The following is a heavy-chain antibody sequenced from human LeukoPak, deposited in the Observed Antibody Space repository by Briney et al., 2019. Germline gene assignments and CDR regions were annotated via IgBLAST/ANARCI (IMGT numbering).Heavy chain of an antibody. Sequence: GGSLRLSCTASGFTFGDYGMSWIRQAPGEGLEWLGFIRSKPYGGTTEYAASVKGRFIVSRDDYQSIAYLQMNSLQTEDTAVYYCTRAVGDYVWENYFDYWGQGTLDTV. CDR3: TRAVGDYVWENYFDY. V-gene: IGHV3-49*03. CDR2: IRSKPYGGTT. CDR1: GFTFGDYG. J-gene: IGHJ4*02. D-gene: IGHD3-16*01.